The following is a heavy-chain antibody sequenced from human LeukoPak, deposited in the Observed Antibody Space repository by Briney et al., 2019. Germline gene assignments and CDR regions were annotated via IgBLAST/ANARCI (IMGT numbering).Heavy chain of an antibody. CDR1: GGSISSSSYY. D-gene: IGHD3-10*01. CDR2: IYYSGST. J-gene: IGHJ5*02. CDR3: ARSPLNPRHYYGSGSYLHTNPYNWFDP. V-gene: IGHV4-31*03. Sequence: SETLSLTCTVSGGSISSSSYYWGWIRQHPGKGLEWIGYIYYSGSTYYNPSLKSRVTISVDTSKNQFSLKLSSVTAADTAVYYCARSPLNPRHYYGSGSYLHTNPYNWFDPWGQGTLVTVSS.